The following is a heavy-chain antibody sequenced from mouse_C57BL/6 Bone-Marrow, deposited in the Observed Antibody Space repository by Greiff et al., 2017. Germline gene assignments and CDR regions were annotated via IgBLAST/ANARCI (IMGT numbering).Heavy chain of an antibody. CDR2: IYPRSGNT. CDR3: ASPIYYGTAWFAY. D-gene: IGHD2-1*01. CDR1: GYTFTSYG. J-gene: IGHJ3*01. Sequence: QVQLKESGAELARPGASVKLSCKASGYTFTSYGISCVKQRTGQGLEWIGEIYPRSGNTYYNAKFKGKATLTADKSSSTAYMELRSLTSEDSAVYFCASPIYYGTAWFAYWGQGTLVTVSA. V-gene: IGHV1-81*01.